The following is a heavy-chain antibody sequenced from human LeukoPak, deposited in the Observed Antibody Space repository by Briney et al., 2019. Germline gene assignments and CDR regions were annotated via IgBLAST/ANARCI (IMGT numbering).Heavy chain of an antibody. V-gene: IGHV3-7*03. CDR3: ASSLAAAGIRGGGH. Sequence: PGGSLRLSCAASGFTFSSYWMSWVRQAPGKGLEWVANIKQDGSEKYYVDSVKGRFTISRDNSKNTLYLQMNSLRAEDTAVYYCASSLAAAGIRGGGHWGQGTLVTVSS. CDR2: IKQDGSEK. D-gene: IGHD6-13*01. J-gene: IGHJ4*02. CDR1: GFTFSSYW.